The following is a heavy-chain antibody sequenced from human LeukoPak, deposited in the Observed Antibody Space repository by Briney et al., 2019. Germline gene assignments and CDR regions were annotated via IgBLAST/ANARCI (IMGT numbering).Heavy chain of an antibody. CDR2: IYHSGST. V-gene: IGHV4-31*03. Sequence: DPSQTLSLTCTVSGGSISSGGYYWSWIRQHPGKGLEWIGEIYHSGSTNYNPSLKSRVTISVDKSKNQFSLKLSSVTAADTAVYYCARYVPRLRNAFDIWGQGTMVTVSS. CDR3: ARYVPRLRNAFDI. CDR1: GGSISSGGYY. J-gene: IGHJ3*02. D-gene: IGHD5-12*01.